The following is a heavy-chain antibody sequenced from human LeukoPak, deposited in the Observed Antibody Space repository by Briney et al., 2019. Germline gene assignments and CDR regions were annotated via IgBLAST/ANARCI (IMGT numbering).Heavy chain of an antibody. J-gene: IGHJ3*02. CDR1: GFTFSSYT. CDR2: IRSSDNYI. D-gene: IGHD3-22*01. CDR3: ARDAAIVVDLWNAFDI. V-gene: IGHV3-21*06. Sequence: GGSLRLSCAASGFTFSSYTMHWVRQAPGKGLEWVSSIRSSDNYIHYADAVKGRFTLSRDNAKSSLFLQMNSLRVEDTAVYYCARDAAIVVDLWNAFDIWGQGTTVIVSS.